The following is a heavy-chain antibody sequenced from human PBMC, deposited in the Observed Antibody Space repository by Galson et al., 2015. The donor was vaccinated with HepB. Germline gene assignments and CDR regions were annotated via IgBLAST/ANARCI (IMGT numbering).Heavy chain of an antibody. D-gene: IGHD5-18*01. CDR1: GFAFDSHA. V-gene: IGHV3-23*01. CDR2: ITGKGDST. J-gene: IGHJ5*02. CDR3: AKGYGLFDP. Sequence: SLRLSCAASGFAFDSHAMSWVRQAPGRGLEWISGITGKGDSTFYADSVKGRFTVSKDNSNNMLYLHMNSLRAEDAGLYFCAKGYGLFDPWGQGILVTVSS.